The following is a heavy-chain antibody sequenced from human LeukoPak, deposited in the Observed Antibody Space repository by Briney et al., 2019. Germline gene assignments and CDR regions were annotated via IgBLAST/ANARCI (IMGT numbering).Heavy chain of an antibody. J-gene: IGHJ4*02. V-gene: IGHV3-30*18. D-gene: IGHD2-2*01. CDR3: AKGGSPSCYSSSGY. Sequence: GGSLRLSCAASGFTFSNYGMHWVRQAPGKGLEWVAVISYDGSNKYYADSVKGRFTISRDNSKNTLYLQMNSLRGEDTAVYYCAKGGSPSCYSSSGYWGQGTLVTVSS. CDR2: ISYDGSNK. CDR1: GFTFSNYG.